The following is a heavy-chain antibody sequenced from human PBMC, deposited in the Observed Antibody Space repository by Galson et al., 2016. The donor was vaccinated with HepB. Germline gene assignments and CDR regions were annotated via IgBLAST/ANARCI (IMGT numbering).Heavy chain of an antibody. D-gene: IGHD4-11*01. Sequence: SLRLSCAASGFTFGDYAMHWVRQAPGKGLEWVSGTSCNSGSIAYADSVKGRFTISSENAKNSLNLQMNSLRTEDTALYYCTKDTRPRMAPRSDSICGMDVWGQGTTVTVSS. V-gene: IGHV3-9*01. CDR1: GFTFGDYA. CDR3: TKDTRPRMAPRSDSICGMDV. J-gene: IGHJ6*02. CDR2: TSCNSGSI.